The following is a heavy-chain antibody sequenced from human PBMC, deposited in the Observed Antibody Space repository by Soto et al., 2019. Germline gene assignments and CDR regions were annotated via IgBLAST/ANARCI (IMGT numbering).Heavy chain of an antibody. CDR2: IYYSGST. D-gene: IGHD3-3*01. CDR1: GGSISSSSYY. Sequence: PSETLSLTCTVSGGSISSSSYYWGWIRQPPGKGLEWIGSIYYSGSTYYNTSLKSRVTISVDTSKNQFSLKLSSVTAADTAVYYCARSPYDFWSGYDYYYYMDVWGKGTTVTVSS. CDR3: ARSPYDFWSGYDYYYYMDV. V-gene: IGHV4-39*01. J-gene: IGHJ6*03.